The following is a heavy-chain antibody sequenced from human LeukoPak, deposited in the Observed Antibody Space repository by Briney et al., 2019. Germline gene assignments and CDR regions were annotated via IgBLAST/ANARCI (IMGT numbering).Heavy chain of an antibody. CDR1: GYTFTSYG. V-gene: IGHV1-18*01. CDR3: ARNTRKYSGYDYAY. CDR2: VSAYNGNT. J-gene: IGHJ4*02. Sequence: ASVKVSCKASGYTFTSYGISWVRQAPGQGLEWMGRVSAYNGNTNYAQKLQGRVTMTTDTSTSTAYMELRSLRSDDRAVYYCARNTRKYSGYDYAYWGQGTLVTVSS. D-gene: IGHD5-12*01.